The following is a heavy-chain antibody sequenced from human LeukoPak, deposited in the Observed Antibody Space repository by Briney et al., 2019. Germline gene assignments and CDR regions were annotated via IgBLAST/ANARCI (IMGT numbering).Heavy chain of an antibody. CDR3: AKDLGVSGWYFDL. CDR2: ISGSGGST. V-gene: IGHV3-23*01. Sequence: GGSLRLSCAASGLTFSSYAMSWVRQAPGKGLEWVSTISGSGGSTYYADSVKGRFTISRDNSKNTLYLQMNSLRAEDTAIYYCAKDLGVSGWYFDLWGRGTLVTVSS. CDR1: GLTFSSYA. J-gene: IGHJ2*01. D-gene: IGHD6-25*01.